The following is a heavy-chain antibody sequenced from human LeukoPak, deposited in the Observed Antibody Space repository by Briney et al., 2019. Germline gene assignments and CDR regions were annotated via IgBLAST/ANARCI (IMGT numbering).Heavy chain of an antibody. CDR3: ARSLTEELRYFDWLPTYYFDY. V-gene: IGHV4-34*01. CDR2: INHSGST. D-gene: IGHD3-9*01. Sequence: SETLSLTCAVYGGSFSGYYWSWIRQPPGKGLEWIGEINHSGSTNYNPSLKSRVTISVDTSKNQFSLKLSSVTAADTAVYYCARSLTEELRYFDWLPTYYFDYWGQGTLVTVSS. J-gene: IGHJ4*02. CDR1: GGSFSGYY.